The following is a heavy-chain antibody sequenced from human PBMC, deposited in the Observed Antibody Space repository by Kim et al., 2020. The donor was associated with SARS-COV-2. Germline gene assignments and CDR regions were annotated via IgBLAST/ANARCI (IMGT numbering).Heavy chain of an antibody. CDR3: ARVSLISDAGGAFDI. Sequence: GGSLRLSCAASGFTFSSYEMNWVRQAPGKGLEWVSYISSSGSTIYYADSVKGRFTISRDNAKNSLYLQMNSLRAEDTAVYYCARVSLISDAGGAFDIWGQGTMVTVSS. V-gene: IGHV3-48*03. CDR1: GFTFSSYE. J-gene: IGHJ3*02. D-gene: IGHD1-26*01. CDR2: ISSSGSTI.